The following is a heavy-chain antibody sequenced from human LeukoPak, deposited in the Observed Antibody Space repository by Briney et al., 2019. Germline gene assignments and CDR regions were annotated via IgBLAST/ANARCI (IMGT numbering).Heavy chain of an antibody. Sequence: ASVKVSCKASGGTFSSYAISWVRQAPGQGLEWMGRIIPILGIANYAQKFQGRVTITADKSTSTAYMELSSLRSEDTAVYYCTRPHYYDSSGYSFYFDYWGQGTLVILSS. J-gene: IGHJ4*02. D-gene: IGHD3-22*01. CDR2: IIPILGIA. CDR3: TRPHYYDSSGYSFYFDY. V-gene: IGHV1-69*04. CDR1: GGTFSSYA.